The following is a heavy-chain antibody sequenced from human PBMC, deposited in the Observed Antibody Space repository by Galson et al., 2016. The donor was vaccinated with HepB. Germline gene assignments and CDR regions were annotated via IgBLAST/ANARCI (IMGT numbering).Heavy chain of an antibody. Sequence: PALVKPTQTLTLTCTFSGFSLSTSGVGVGWIRQPPGKALEWLALLYWDGDKHYSPSLRSRLTITKDTSKNQVLLTMTNMDPVDTATYYCARFDFGGNFLDYWGQGTLVTVSS. V-gene: IGHV2-5*02. CDR3: ARFDFGGNFLDY. CDR1: GFSLSTSGVG. D-gene: IGHD4-23*01. J-gene: IGHJ4*02. CDR2: LYWDGDK.